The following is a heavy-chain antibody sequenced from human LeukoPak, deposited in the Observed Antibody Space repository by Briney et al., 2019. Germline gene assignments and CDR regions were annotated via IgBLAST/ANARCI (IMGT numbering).Heavy chain of an antibody. CDR3: ARAENHLSAAILLYGSGSYYNGCFDY. D-gene: IGHD3-10*01. CDR1: GFTFSSYA. J-gene: IGHJ4*02. CDR2: ISYDGSNK. V-gene: IGHV3-30-3*01. Sequence: GGSLRLSCAASGFTFSSYAMHWVRQAPGKGLEWVAVISYDGSNKYYADSAKGRFTISRDNSKNTLYLQMNSLRAEDTAVNYCARAENHLSAAILLYGSGSYYNGCFDYWGQGTLVTVSS.